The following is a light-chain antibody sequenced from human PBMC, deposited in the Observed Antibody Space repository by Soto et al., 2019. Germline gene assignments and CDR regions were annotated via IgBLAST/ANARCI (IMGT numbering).Light chain of an antibody. CDR1: SSNIGAGYD. V-gene: IGLV1-40*01. J-gene: IGLJ1*01. CDR2: ANR. Sequence: QSVLTQPPSVSGAPGQRVTISCTGSSSNIGAGYDVHWYQQLLGTAPKLLIYANRNRPAGVPDRFSASKSGTSASLAITGLQAEDEADYYCQSYDSSPSGYVFGTGTKVTV. CDR3: QSYDSSPSGYV.